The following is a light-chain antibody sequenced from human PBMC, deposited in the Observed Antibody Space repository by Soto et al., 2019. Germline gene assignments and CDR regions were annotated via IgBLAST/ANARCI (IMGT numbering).Light chain of an antibody. CDR3: SSYAGSNNYV. CDR2: GVS. Sequence: QSALTQPPSASGSPGQSVTISCTGTSSDVGGYNYVSWYQQHPGNAPKLMIYGVSKRPSGVPDRFSGSKSGSTASLTVSGLQAEDEADYYCSSYAGSNNYVFGTGTKVTVL. CDR1: SSDVGGYNY. J-gene: IGLJ1*01. V-gene: IGLV2-8*01.